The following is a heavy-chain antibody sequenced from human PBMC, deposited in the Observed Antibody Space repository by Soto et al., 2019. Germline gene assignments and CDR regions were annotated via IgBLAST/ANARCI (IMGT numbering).Heavy chain of an antibody. Sequence: GESLKISCNGSGYCFTSYWIVWVRQMPGKGLEWMGIIYPGDSDTRYSPSFQGQVTIPADKSISTAYLQWSSLKASDTAMYYCARLREHYYYYGMDVWGQGTTVTVSS. J-gene: IGHJ6*02. CDR2: IYPGDSDT. CDR3: ARLREHYYYYGMDV. V-gene: IGHV5-51*01. CDR1: GYCFTSYW.